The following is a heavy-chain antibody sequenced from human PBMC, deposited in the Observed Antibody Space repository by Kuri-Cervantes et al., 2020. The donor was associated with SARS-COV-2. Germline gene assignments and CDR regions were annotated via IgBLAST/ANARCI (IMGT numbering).Heavy chain of an antibody. CDR3: ASTSIAVAGTNWFDP. Sequence: GESLKISCAASGFTFSSYAMSWVRQAPGKGLEWVSAISGSGGSTYYADSVKGRFTISRDNSKNTLYLQMNSLRAEDTAVYYCASTSIAVAGTNWFDPWGQGTLVTVSS. D-gene: IGHD6-19*01. CDR1: GFTFSSYA. CDR2: ISGSGGST. V-gene: IGHV3-23*01. J-gene: IGHJ5*02.